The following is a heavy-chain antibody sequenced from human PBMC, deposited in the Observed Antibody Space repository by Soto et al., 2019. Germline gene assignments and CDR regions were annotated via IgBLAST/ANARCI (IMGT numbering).Heavy chain of an antibody. CDR1: RFTFSSYW. CDR3: VGFECGRRAGVSAMKANRS. CDR2: VNSDESTT. Sequence: GALSLSCAAARFTFSSYWMHWIRQVPGKGLVWVSRVNSDESTTSYADPVKGRFTISRDNAKYALYLQMSSLRVEVTTPYYCVGFECGRRAGVSAMKANRSW. J-gene: IGHJ5*01. V-gene: IGHV3-74*01. D-gene: IGHD2-21*02.